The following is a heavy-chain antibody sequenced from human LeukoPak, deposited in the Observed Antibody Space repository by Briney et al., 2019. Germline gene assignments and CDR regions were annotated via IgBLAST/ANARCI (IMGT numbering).Heavy chain of an antibody. J-gene: IGHJ4*02. CDR3: ATTVTTPLDY. V-gene: IGHV1-69*04. Sequence: GSSVKVSCKASGGTFSSSAISWVRQAPGQGLEWMGRIIPILGIANYAQKFQGRVTITADKSTSTAYMELSSLRSEDTAVYYCATTVTTPLDYWGQGTLVTVSS. D-gene: IGHD4-17*01. CDR2: IIPILGIA. CDR1: GGTFSSSA.